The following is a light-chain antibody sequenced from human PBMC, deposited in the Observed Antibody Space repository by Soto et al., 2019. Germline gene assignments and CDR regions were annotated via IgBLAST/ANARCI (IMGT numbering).Light chain of an antibody. Sequence: QSVLTQPPSVSGAPGQRVTISCTGSSSNIGAGYDVHWYQQLPGTAPKLLIYGNSNRPSGVPDRFSGSKSGTSASLAITGLQAEDEADYYCQSYHSNLSVVFGGGTQLTVL. CDR2: GNS. CDR3: QSYHSNLSVV. J-gene: IGLJ2*01. V-gene: IGLV1-40*01. CDR1: SSNIGAGYD.